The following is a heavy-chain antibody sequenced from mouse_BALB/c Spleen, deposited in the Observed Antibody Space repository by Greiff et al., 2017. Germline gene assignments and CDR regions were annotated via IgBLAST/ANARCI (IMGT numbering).Heavy chain of an antibody. Sequence: EVKLVESGGGLVQPGGSRKLSCAASGFTFSSFGMHWVRQAPEKGLEWVAYISSGSSTIYYADTVKGRFTISRDNPKNTLFLQMTSLRSEDTAMYYCARSRGFDYWGQGTTLTVSS. CDR3: ARSRGFDY. CDR2: ISSGSSTI. J-gene: IGHJ2*01. CDR1: GFTFSSFG. V-gene: IGHV5-17*02.